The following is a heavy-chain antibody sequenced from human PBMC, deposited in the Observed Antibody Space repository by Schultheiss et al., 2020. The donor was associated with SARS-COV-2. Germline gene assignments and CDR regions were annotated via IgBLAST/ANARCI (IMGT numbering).Heavy chain of an antibody. Sequence: SVKVSCKASGGTFSSFTISWVRQAPGQGLEWMGGIIPIFGTANYAQKFQGRVTMTRDTSTSTIYMDLSRLRSEDTAVYYCARGGATNWHYYYGMDVWGQGTTVTVSS. CDR3: ARGGATNWHYYYGMDV. CDR2: IIPIFGTA. D-gene: IGHD7-27*01. J-gene: IGHJ6*02. CDR1: GGTFSSFT. V-gene: IGHV1-69*05.